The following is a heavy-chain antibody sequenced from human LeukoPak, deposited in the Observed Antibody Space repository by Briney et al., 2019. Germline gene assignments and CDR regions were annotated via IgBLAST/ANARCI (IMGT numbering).Heavy chain of an antibody. CDR2: ISISSSTI. CDR3: ARSVLRFLEWSRGGDY. D-gene: IGHD3-3*01. J-gene: IGHJ4*02. Sequence: GGSLRLSCAASGFTFSSYSMNWVRQATGEGLEGVSYISISSSTIYYADSVKGRFTISRDNAKNSLYLQMNSLRAEDTAVYYCARSVLRFLEWSRGGDYWGQGTLVTVSS. V-gene: IGHV3-48*04. CDR1: GFTFSSYS.